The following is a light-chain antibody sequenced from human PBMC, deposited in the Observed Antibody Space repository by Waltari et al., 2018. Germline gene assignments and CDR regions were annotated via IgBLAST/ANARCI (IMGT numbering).Light chain of an antibody. V-gene: IGKV3-15*01. CDR2: GVS. CDR1: QSVSGN. Sequence: EIVLLQSPATLSVSPAGRATLSCRASQSVSGNLAWYQQKPGQPPSLLVYGVSTRAIGVPARFSGSGSGTDFTLIISSLQSEDFADYYCHQYDNWPFTFGRGTKLEI. CDR3: HQYDNWPFT. J-gene: IGKJ2*01.